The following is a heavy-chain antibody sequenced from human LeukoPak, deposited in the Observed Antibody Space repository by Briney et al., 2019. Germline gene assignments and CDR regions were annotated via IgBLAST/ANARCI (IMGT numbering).Heavy chain of an antibody. Sequence: PGGSLRLSCDASGFTFSDYYMKWIRQTPGKGLEWISYISSSGTTIYYADSVKGRFTISRDNAKNSLYLQMNTLRAEDTAVYYCAGNALIYSDGNAYLHNWGQGTLVTVSS. CDR1: GFTFSDYY. V-gene: IGHV3-11*01. CDR2: ISSSGTTI. CDR3: AGNALIYSDGNAYLHN. D-gene: IGHD3-22*01. J-gene: IGHJ4*02.